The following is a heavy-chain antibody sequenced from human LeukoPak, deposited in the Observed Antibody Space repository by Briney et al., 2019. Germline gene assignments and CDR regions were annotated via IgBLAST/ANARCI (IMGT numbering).Heavy chain of an antibody. CDR2: ISAYNGNT. D-gene: IGHD3-10*01. V-gene: IGHV1-18*01. Sequence: ASVKVSCKASGYTFTSYDINWERQATGQGLEWMGWISAYNGNTNYAQKLQGRVTMTTDTSTSTAYMELRSLRSDDTAVYYCASTGSGSYYRRALGYWGQGTLVTVSS. CDR1: GYTFTSYD. J-gene: IGHJ4*02. CDR3: ASTGSGSYYRRALGY.